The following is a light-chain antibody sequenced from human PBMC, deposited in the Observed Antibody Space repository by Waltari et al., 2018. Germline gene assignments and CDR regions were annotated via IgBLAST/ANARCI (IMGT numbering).Light chain of an antibody. V-gene: IGLV7-43*01. J-gene: IGLJ3*02. CDR2: ITT. CDR1: AGPVTSGHY. Sequence: QTVVTQEPSLTVSPGGAVTLPCSSSAGPVTSGHYPNWIQQKPGQVPRSLIHITTNRHPWTPARCSGSLLGGKAALTLSGVQHEDEAEYYCLLYDGSDQVFGGGTKLTVL. CDR3: LLYDGSDQV.